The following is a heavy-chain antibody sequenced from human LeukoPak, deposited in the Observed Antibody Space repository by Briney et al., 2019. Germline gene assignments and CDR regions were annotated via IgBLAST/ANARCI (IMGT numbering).Heavy chain of an antibody. D-gene: IGHD5-12*01. V-gene: IGHV5-51*01. CDR3: ARRWDIVATTRGAFDI. CDR1: GYTFSNYW. Sequence: GESLKISCEASGYTFSNYWIGWVRQVPGQGLEWVAFVYPGDSDTRYSPSFQGQVTISADKSISTAYLQWSSLKASDTAMYYCARRWDIVATTRGAFDIWGQGTMVTVSS. CDR2: VYPGDSDT. J-gene: IGHJ3*02.